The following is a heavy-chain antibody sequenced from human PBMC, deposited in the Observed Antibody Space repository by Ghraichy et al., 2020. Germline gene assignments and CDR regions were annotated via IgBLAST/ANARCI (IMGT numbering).Heavy chain of an antibody. V-gene: IGHV3-21*01. CDR3: ARDRVWATDTAMVNHDAFDI. Sequence: GESLNISCAASGFTFSSYSMNWVRQAPGKGLEWVSSISSSSSYIYYADSVKGRFTISRDNAKNSLYLQMNSLRAEDTAVYYCARDRVWATDTAMVNHDAFDIWGQGTMVTVSS. CDR2: ISSSSSYI. J-gene: IGHJ3*02. D-gene: IGHD5-18*01. CDR1: GFTFSSYS.